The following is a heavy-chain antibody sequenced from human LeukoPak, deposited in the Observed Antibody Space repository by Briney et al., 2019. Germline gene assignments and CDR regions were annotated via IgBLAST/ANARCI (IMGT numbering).Heavy chain of an antibody. V-gene: IGHV3-48*04. CDR2: ISSSGSTI. Sequence: GGSLRLSCAASEFSVGSNYMTWVRQAPGKGLEWVSYISSSGSTIYYADSVKGRFTISRDNAKNSLYLQMNSLRAEDTAVYYCARALAVVDAFDIWGQGTMVTVSS. J-gene: IGHJ3*02. D-gene: IGHD6-19*01. CDR1: EFSVGSNY. CDR3: ARALAVVDAFDI.